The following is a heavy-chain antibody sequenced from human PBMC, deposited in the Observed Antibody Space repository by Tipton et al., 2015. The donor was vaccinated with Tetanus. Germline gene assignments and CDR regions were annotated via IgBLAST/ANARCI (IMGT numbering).Heavy chain of an antibody. CDR2: ISHRGST. D-gene: IGHD2-8*01. CDR3: ARDPSGGVRYFDY. CDR1: GGSISSYY. Sequence: TLSLTCTVSGGSISSYYWSWIRQPPGEGLEWIGYISHRGSTNYNPSLKSRVTISVDTSKNQFSLKLSSVTAADTAVYYCARDPSGGVRYFDYWGQGTLVTVSS. J-gene: IGHJ4*02. V-gene: IGHV4-59*01.